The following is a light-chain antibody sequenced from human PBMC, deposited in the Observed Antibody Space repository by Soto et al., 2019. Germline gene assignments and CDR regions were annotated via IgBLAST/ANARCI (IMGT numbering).Light chain of an antibody. CDR2: LNSDGSH. CDR3: QTWGTGIHVV. Sequence: QSVLTQSPSASASLGASVKLTCTLSSGHSSYAIAWYQQQPEKGPRYLMKLNSDGSHNKGDGIPDRFSGSSSGAEHYLTISSLQSEDEADYYCQTWGTGIHVVFGGGTKLTVL. CDR1: SGHSSYA. J-gene: IGLJ2*01. V-gene: IGLV4-69*01.